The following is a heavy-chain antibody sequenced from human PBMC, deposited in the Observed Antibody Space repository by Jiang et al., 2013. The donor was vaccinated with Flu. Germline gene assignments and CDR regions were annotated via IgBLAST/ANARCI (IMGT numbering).Heavy chain of an antibody. V-gene: IGHV5-51*01. Sequence: GDSDTRYSPSFEGQVTISADKSINTAYLQWSSLKASDTAMYYCARRGIAAAGTYGMDVWGQGTTVTVSS. J-gene: IGHJ6*02. D-gene: IGHD6-13*01. CDR2: GDSDT. CDR3: ARRGIAAAGTYGMDV.